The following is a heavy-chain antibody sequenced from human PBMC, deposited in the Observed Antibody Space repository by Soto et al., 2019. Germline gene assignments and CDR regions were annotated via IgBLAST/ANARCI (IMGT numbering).Heavy chain of an antibody. J-gene: IGHJ6*02. CDR3: ATIPGGLVRYYGMDV. V-gene: IGHV1-24*01. Sequence: GASVKVSCKVSGYTLTELSMHWVRQAPGKGLEWMGGFDPEGGETIYAQKFQGRVTMTEDTSTDTAYMELSSLRSEDTAVYYCATIPGGLVRYYGMDVWGQGTTVTVSS. CDR1: GYTLTELS. CDR2: FDPEGGET. D-gene: IGHD6-19*01.